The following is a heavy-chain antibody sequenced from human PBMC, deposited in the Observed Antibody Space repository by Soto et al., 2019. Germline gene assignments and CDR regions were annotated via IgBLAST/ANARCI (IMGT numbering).Heavy chain of an antibody. CDR2: ISSSSSTI. J-gene: IGHJ3*02. Sequence: GGSLRLSCAASGFTFSNAWINWVRQAPGKGLERVSYISSSSSTIYYADSVKGRFTISRDNAKNSLYLQMNSLRDEDTAVYYCARGSSGYSYAQSVDAFDIWGQGTMVTVSS. D-gene: IGHD5-18*01. V-gene: IGHV3-48*02. CDR1: GFTFSNAW. CDR3: ARGSSGYSYAQSVDAFDI.